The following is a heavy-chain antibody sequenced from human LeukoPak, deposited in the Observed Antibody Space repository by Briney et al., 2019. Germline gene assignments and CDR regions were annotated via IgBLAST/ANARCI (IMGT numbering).Heavy chain of an antibody. D-gene: IGHD5-12*01. CDR3: ARVVATHFDY. Sequence: PGGSLRLSCAASGFTFSSYSMNWVRQAPGKGLEWVSSISSSSSYIYYADSVKGRFTISRDNAKNSLYLQMNSLRAEGTAVYYCARVVATHFDYWGQGTLVTVSS. CDR1: GFTFSSYS. V-gene: IGHV3-21*01. CDR2: ISSSSSYI. J-gene: IGHJ4*02.